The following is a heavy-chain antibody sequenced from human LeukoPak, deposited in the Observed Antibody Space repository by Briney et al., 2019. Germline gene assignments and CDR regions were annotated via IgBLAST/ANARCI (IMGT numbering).Heavy chain of an antibody. J-gene: IGHJ6*03. CDR1: GFTFSSYG. CDR3: ARVRSLQTTIFGVVISDYYYYYYMDV. CDR2: IRYDGSNK. D-gene: IGHD3-3*01. Sequence: GGSLRLSCAASGFTFSSYGMHWVRQAPGKGLEWVAFIRYDGSNKYYADSVKGRFTISRDNSKNTLYLQMNSLRAEDTAVYYCARVRSLQTTIFGVVISDYYYYYYMDVWGKGTTVTVSS. V-gene: IGHV3-30*02.